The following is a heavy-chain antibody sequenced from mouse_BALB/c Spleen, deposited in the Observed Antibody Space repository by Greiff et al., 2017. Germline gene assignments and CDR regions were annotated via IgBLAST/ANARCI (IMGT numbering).Heavy chain of an antibody. Sequence: QVQLQQSGAELARPGASVKLSCKASGYTFTSYWMQWVKQRPGQGLEWIGAIYPGDGDTRYTQKFKGKATLTADKSSSTAYMQLSSLASEDSAVYYCARNYRYDEFDYWGQGTTLTVSS. J-gene: IGHJ2*01. D-gene: IGHD2-14*01. CDR2: IYPGDGDT. CDR3: ARNYRYDEFDY. V-gene: IGHV1-87*01. CDR1: GYTFTSYW.